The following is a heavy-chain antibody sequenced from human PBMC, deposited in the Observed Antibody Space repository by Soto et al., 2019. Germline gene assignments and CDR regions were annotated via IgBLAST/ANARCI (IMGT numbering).Heavy chain of an antibody. CDR1: GDSISVGYY. V-gene: IGHV4-31*03. CDR2: VSPSGTT. J-gene: IGHJ6*02. CDR3: ARDRGSYGMDV. Sequence: QVQLQESGPGLVKPSQTLSLTCTVSGDSISVGYYWSWIRQHPGKGLGWIGYVSPSGTTYYNPSLKSRVSISTDTSKNQFSLEVSSVTAADTAVYYCARDRGSYGMDVWGQGTTVTVSS.